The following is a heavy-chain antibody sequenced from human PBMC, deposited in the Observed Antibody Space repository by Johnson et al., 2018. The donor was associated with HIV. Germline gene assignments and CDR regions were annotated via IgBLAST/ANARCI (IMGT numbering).Heavy chain of an antibody. V-gene: IGHV3-33*01. J-gene: IGHJ3*02. CDR2: TYYEGINK. Sequence: QVQLVESGGGVVQPGRSLKLSCAASGFTFSSYGMHWVRQAPGKGLEWMALTYYEGINKYYADSVKGRFTISRDNSKNTLYLQMNSLRAEDTAVYYCARDRGGDDAFDIWGQGTMVTVSS. CDR1: GFTFSSYG. CDR3: ARDRGGDDAFDI. D-gene: IGHD3-10*01.